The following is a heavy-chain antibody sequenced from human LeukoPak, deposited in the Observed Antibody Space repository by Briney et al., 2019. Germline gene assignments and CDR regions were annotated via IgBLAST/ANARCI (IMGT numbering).Heavy chain of an antibody. V-gene: IGHV4-39*07. Sequence: SETLSLTCTVSGGPISSSSYYWGWIRQPPGKGLEWIGSIYYSGSTYYNPSLKSRVTISVDTSKNQFSLKLSSVTAADTAVYYCARDKGPPVAAYFDYWGQGTLVTVSS. CDR3: ARDKGPPVAAYFDY. J-gene: IGHJ4*02. D-gene: IGHD6-19*01. CDR1: GGPISSSSYY. CDR2: IYYSGST.